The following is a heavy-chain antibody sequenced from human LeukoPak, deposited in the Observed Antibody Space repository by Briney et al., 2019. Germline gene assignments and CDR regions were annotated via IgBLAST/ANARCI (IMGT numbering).Heavy chain of an antibody. CDR1: GFTFSSYT. J-gene: IGHJ5*02. CDR2: ISGSGGST. Sequence: PGGSLRLSCAASGFTFSSYTMNWVRQAPGKGLEWVSAISGSGGSTYYADSVKGRFTISRDNSKNTLYLQMNSLRAEDTAVYYCAKLHIAVAGTRWFDPWGQGTLVTVSS. V-gene: IGHV3-23*01. CDR3: AKLHIAVAGTRWFDP. D-gene: IGHD6-19*01.